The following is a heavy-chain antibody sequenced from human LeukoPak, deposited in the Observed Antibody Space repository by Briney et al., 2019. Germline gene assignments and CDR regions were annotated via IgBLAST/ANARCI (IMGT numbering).Heavy chain of an antibody. CDR1: GGSISSYY. J-gene: IGHJ4*02. CDR3: ARFANYDILTGYYLDY. Sequence: SETLSLTGTVSGGSISSYYWSWIRQPPGKGLEWIGYIYYIGTTNYNPSLKSRVTISVDTSKNQFSLKLSSVTAADTAVYYCARFANYDILTGYYLDYWGQGTLVTVSS. D-gene: IGHD3-9*01. CDR2: IYYIGTT. V-gene: IGHV4-59*08.